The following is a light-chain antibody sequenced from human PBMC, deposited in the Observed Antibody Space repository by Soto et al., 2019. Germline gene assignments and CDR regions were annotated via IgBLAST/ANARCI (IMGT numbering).Light chain of an antibody. V-gene: IGLV2-14*02. Sequence: QSALTQPASVSGSPGQSITISCTGASSDIGSYNLVSWYQQHPDKAPKLMIYEVSNRPSGVSDRFSGSKSGNTASLTISGLQAEDEADYYCTSYTTGSTIFGGGTKLTVL. CDR3: TSYTTGSTI. J-gene: IGLJ2*01. CDR2: EVS. CDR1: SSDIGSYNL.